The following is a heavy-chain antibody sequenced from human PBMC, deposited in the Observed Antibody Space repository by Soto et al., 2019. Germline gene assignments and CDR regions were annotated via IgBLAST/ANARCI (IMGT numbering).Heavy chain of an antibody. V-gene: IGHV3-23*01. D-gene: IGHD3-10*01. Sequence: EVQLLESGGGLAQPGGSLRLSCAASGFILSQYAMSWVRQAPGKGLEWVSEISGSGDNTYYGDSVKGRFTVSRDNSKNMFYLQMNSLRAEDTAMYYCAKEYYRGAGPDYWGQGTLVTLSS. CDR3: AKEYYRGAGPDY. CDR1: GFILSQYA. J-gene: IGHJ4*02. CDR2: ISGSGDNT.